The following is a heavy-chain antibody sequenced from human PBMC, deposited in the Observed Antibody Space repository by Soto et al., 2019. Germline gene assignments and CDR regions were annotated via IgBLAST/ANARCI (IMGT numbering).Heavy chain of an antibody. D-gene: IGHD3-3*02. V-gene: IGHV1-18*01. CDR3: ATRSPAFDY. CDR2: ISTDKGKT. J-gene: IGHJ4*02. Sequence: QVQLVQSGPEVKKPGASVKVSCKTSGYTFTSYGISWVRQAPGQGLEWMGWISTDKGKTNYAQKFQGRVTMTTDTSTSTGYMELGSLRSDDPAVYYCATRSPAFDYWGQGTLLTVSS. CDR1: GYTFTSYG.